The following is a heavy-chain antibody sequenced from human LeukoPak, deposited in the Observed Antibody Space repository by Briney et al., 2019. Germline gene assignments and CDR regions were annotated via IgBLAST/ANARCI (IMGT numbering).Heavy chain of an antibody. J-gene: IGHJ3*02. D-gene: IGHD1-14*01. CDR1: GFTFSSYA. CDR3: ANLLYNSLAVFDI. CDR2: ISDSGVSK. Sequence: PGGSLRLSCAASGFTFSSYAMSWVRQAPGKGLEWVSGISDSGVSKYYADSVKGRFTISRENSKNTLYLQMNSLRAEDTAVYYCANLLYNSLAVFDIWGQGTTVTVSS. V-gene: IGHV3-23*01.